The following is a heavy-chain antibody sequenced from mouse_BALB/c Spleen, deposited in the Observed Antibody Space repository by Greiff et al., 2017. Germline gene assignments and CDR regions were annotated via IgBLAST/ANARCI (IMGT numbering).Heavy chain of an antibody. CDR1: GFTFSSYA. J-gene: IGHJ3*01. CDR3: ARPWFAY. Sequence: EVKLMESGGGLVKPGGSLKLSCAASGFTFSSYAMSWVRQSPEKRLEWVAEISSGGSYTYYPDTVTGRFTISRDNAKNTLYLEMSSLRSEDTAMYYCARPWFAYWGQGTLVTVSA. V-gene: IGHV5-9-4*01. CDR2: ISSGGSYT.